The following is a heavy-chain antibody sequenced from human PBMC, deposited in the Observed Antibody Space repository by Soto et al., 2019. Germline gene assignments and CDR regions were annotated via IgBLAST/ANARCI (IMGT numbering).Heavy chain of an antibody. CDR3: ARGRNWKGQRDYYYYGMDV. CDR1: GGTFSSYA. D-gene: IGHD1-1*01. V-gene: IGHV1-69*13. J-gene: IGHJ6*02. Sequence: ASVKVSCKASGGTFSSYAISWVRQAPGQGLEWMGGIIPIFGTANYAQEFQGRVTITADESTSTAYMELSSLRSEDTAVYYCARGRNWKGQRDYYYYGMDVWGQGTTVTVSS. CDR2: IIPIFGTA.